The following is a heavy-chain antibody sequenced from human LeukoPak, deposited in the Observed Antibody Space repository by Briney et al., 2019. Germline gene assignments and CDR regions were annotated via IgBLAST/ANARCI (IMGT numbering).Heavy chain of an antibody. CDR3: ATPGITMVRGAFDY. J-gene: IGHJ4*02. D-gene: IGHD3-10*01. V-gene: IGHV4-34*01. CDR1: GGSISSGDYY. Sequence: SETLSLTCAVSGGSISSGDYYWSWIRQPPGKGLEWIGEINHSGSTNYNPSLKSRVTISVDTSKNQFSLKLSSVTAADTAVYYCATPGITMVRGAFDYWGQGTLVTVSS. CDR2: INHSGST.